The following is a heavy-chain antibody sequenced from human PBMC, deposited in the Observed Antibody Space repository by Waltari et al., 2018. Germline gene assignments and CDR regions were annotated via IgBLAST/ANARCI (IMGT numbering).Heavy chain of an antibody. J-gene: IGHJ4*02. CDR3: AKSVYTGPMPPRFDY. Sequence: EVQLLESGGGLVQPGGSLRLSCVASEFTFSSYAMTWVRQAPGKGLEWVSGISGNGGSTYYADSVKGRFTISRDNSKNTLYLQMNSLRVEDTAVYYCAKSVYTGPMPPRFDYWGQGTLVTVSS. D-gene: IGHD2-2*01. CDR2: ISGNGGST. CDR1: EFTFSSYA. V-gene: IGHV3-23*01.